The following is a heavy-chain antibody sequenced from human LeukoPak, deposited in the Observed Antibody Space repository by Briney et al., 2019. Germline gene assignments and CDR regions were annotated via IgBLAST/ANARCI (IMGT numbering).Heavy chain of an antibody. Sequence: SETLSLTCAVSGGSLSSSNWWSWVRQPPGKGLEWIGEIYHSGSTNYNPSLKSRVTISVDKSKNQFSLRLSSVTAADTAIYYCARDTSYNRGWYYFDYWGRGTLVTVSS. D-gene: IGHD6-19*01. J-gene: IGHJ4*02. CDR2: IYHSGST. CDR3: ARDTSYNRGWYYFDY. V-gene: IGHV4-4*02. CDR1: GGSLSSSNW.